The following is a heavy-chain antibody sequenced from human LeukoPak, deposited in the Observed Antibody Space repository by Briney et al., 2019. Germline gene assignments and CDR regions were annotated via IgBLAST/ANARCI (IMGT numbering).Heavy chain of an antibody. V-gene: IGHV3-48*01. J-gene: IGHJ6*04. CDR2: NSSSSSTI. CDR3: AELGITMIGGV. Sequence: GGSLRLSCAASGFSFSSYRVNWVRQAPGKGLEWVSYNSSSSSTIYYADSVKGRFTISRDNAKNSLYLQMNSLRAEDTAVYYCAELGITMIGGVWGKGTTVTISS. D-gene: IGHD3-10*02. CDR1: GFSFSSYR.